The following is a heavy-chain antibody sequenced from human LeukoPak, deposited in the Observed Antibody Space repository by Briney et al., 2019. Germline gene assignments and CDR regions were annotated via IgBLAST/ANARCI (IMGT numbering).Heavy chain of an antibody. CDR2: IYHSGST. CDR1: GGSISSSSYY. J-gene: IGHJ5*02. V-gene: IGHV4-30-2*01. Sequence: SETLSLTCTVSGGSISSSSYYWSWIRQPPGKGLEWIGYIYHSGSTYYNPSLKSRVTISVDRSKNQFSLKLSSVTAADTAVYYCARASPGPNWFDPWGQGTLVTVSS. CDR3: ARASPGPNWFDP.